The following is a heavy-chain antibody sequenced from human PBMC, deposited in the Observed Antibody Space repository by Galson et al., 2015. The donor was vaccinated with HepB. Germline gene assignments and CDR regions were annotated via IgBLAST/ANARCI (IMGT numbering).Heavy chain of an antibody. Sequence: SVKVSCKASGGTFSSYAISWVRQAPGQGLEWMGGIIPIFGTANYAQKFQGRVTITADESTSTAYMELSSLRSEDTAVYYCASIHYDSSGYPAYYYYYGMDVWGQGTTVTVSS. CDR3: ASIHYDSSGYPAYYYYYGMDV. V-gene: IGHV1-69*13. J-gene: IGHJ6*02. CDR1: GGTFSSYA. D-gene: IGHD3-22*01. CDR2: IIPIFGTA.